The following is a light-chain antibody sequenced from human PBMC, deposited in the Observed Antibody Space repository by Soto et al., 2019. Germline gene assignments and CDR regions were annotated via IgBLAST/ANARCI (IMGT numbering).Light chain of an antibody. Sequence: QSVLTQPASVSGSPGQSITISCTGTSSDVGGYNYVSWYQHHPGKAPKLMIYEVSNRPSGVSNRFSGSKSGNTASLTISGLQADVEADYYCSSYRASHTLVSRIRPQVTVL. CDR3: SSYRASHTLV. CDR2: EVS. J-gene: IGLJ1*01. CDR1: SSDVGGYNY. V-gene: IGLV2-14*01.